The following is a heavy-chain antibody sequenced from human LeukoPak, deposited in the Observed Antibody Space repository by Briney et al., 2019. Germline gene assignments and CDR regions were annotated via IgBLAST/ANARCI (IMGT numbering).Heavy chain of an antibody. D-gene: IGHD3-10*01. CDR3: ARGAYYYGSGRAPSGMDV. CDR2: ISSSSSYI. CDR1: GFTFSSYS. Sequence: GGSLRLSCAASGFTFSSYSMNWVRQAPGKGLEWVSSISSSSSYIYYADSVKGRFTISRENAKNSLYLQMNSLRAGDTAVYYCARGAYYYGSGRAPSGMDVWGQGTTVTVSS. V-gene: IGHV3-21*01. J-gene: IGHJ6*02.